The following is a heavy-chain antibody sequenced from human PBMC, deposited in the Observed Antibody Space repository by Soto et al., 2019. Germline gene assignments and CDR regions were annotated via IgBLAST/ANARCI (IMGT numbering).Heavy chain of an antibody. CDR2: ISSDNDDT. CDR3: ARIPRTGQQLLCPELCDY. V-gene: IGHV1-18*01. Sequence: QVQLVQSGAEVKKPGASVRVSCKASGYTFTSYGIGWVRQAPGPGLERMGWISSDNDDTNYAQKSEGRVTMTKSSYTIKPAMELESLVYDGTAGYYCARIPRTGQQLLCPELCDYWGQGPMVTVSS. CDR1: GYTFTSYG. D-gene: IGHD3-16*01. J-gene: IGHJ4*02.